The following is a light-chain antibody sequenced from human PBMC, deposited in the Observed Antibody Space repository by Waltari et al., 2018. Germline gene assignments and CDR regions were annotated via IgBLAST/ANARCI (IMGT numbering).Light chain of an antibody. J-gene: IGKJ2*01. CDR1: QSVSRY. CDR2: TAS. Sequence: DIKMTQSPSSLSASVGDTVTITCRASQSVSRYLNWYEQRPGEAPNLLIYTASNLQGGVPSRFSGSGSGTDFTLTIDSLQPEDFATYYCQQSDGIPFTFGQGTKLEVK. CDR3: QQSDGIPFT. V-gene: IGKV1-39*01.